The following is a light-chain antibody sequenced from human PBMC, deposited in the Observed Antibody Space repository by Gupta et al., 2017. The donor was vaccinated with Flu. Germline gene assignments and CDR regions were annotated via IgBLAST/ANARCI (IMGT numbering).Light chain of an antibody. J-gene: IGKJ2*03. CDR3: QQYNSYSRDS. CDR1: QSISSW. CDR2: KAS. V-gene: IGKV1-5*03. Sequence: DIQMTQSPSTLSASVGDRVTITCRTSQSISSWLAWYQQKPGKAPKRLIYKASFLESGVPLRFSGSGSGTEFTLTISGLQPDDFATYYCQQYNSYSRDSFGQGTKLEIK.